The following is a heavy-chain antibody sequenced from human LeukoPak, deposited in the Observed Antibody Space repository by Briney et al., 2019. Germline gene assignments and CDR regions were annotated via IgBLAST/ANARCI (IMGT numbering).Heavy chain of an antibody. CDR3: ARGGLLSGYSGYDSRN. V-gene: IGHV3-74*01. CDR2: INSDGSST. J-gene: IGHJ4*02. CDR1: GFTVSSTY. Sequence: GGSLRLSCAASGFTVSSTYLSWVRQAPGKGLVWVSRINSDGSSTSYADSVKGRFTISRDNAKNTLYLQMNSLRAEDTAVYYCARGGLLSGYSGYDSRNWGQGTLVTVSS. D-gene: IGHD5-12*01.